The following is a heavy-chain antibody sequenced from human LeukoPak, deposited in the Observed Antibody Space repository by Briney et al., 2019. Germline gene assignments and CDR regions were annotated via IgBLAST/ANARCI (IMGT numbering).Heavy chain of an antibody. D-gene: IGHD3-3*01. CDR2: IYYSGST. V-gene: IGHV4-30-4*08. Sequence: SETLSLTCTVSGGSISSGDYYWSWIRQPPGKGLEWIGYIYYSGSTYYNPSLKSRVTISVDTSKNQFSLKLSSVTAADTAVYYCAREMGFWSGYFFGYWGQGTLVTVSS. CDR3: AREMGFWSGYFFGY. CDR1: GGSISSGDYY. J-gene: IGHJ4*02.